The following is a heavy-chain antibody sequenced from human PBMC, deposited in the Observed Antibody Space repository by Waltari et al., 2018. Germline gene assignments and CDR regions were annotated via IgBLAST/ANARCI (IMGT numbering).Heavy chain of an antibody. Sequence: EVQLVQSGAEAKKPGATVKISCKVSGYTFPDYYMHWVQQAPGKGHEWMGLVDPEDGETIYAEKFQGRVTITADTSTDTAYMELSSLRSEDTAVYYCATDTGGYYYDSSGTYGMDVWGQGTTVTVSS. CDR2: VDPEDGET. V-gene: IGHV1-69-2*01. CDR1: GYTFPDYY. J-gene: IGHJ6*02. D-gene: IGHD3-22*01. CDR3: ATDTGGYYYDSSGTYGMDV.